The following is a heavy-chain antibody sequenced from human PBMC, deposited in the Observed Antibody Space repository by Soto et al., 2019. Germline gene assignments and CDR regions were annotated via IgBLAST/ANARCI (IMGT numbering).Heavy chain of an antibody. CDR2: INPNSGGT. CDR1: GYTFTGYY. CDR3: ARGDNGYYYDSSGYYGMGVGFSVDV. D-gene: IGHD3-22*01. Sequence: ASVKVSCKASGYTFTGYYMHWVRQAPGQGLEWMGWINPNSGGTNYAQKFQGRVTMTRDTSISTAYMELSRLRSDDTAVYYCARGDNGYYYDSSGYYGMGVGFSVDVWGQGTTVTVSS. J-gene: IGHJ6*02. V-gene: IGHV1-2*02.